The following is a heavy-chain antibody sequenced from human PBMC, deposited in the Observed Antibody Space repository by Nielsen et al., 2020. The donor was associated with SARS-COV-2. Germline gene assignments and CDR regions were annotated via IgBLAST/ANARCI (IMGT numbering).Heavy chain of an antibody. Sequence: GESLKISCAASGFTFSSYSMNWVRQAPGKGLEWVSSISSSSSYIYYADSVKGRFTISRDNSKNTLYLQMNSLRAEDTAVYYCARGHEVYGMDVWGQGTTVTVSS. V-gene: IGHV3-21*01. CDR3: ARGHEVYGMDV. CDR2: ISSSSSYI. J-gene: IGHJ6*02. CDR1: GFTFSSYS.